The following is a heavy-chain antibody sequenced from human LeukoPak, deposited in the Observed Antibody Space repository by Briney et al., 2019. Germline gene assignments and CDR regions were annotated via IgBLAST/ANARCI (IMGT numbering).Heavy chain of an antibody. CDR3: ARHSPVGIYYFDY. J-gene: IGHJ4*02. CDR1: GGSISSSSYY. D-gene: IGHD1-26*01. CDR2: IYYSEST. Sequence: PSETLSLTCTLSGGSISSSSYYWGWIRQPPGKGLEWIGSIYYSESTYYNPSLKSRVTISVDTSKNQFSLKLSSVTAADTAVYYCARHSPVGIYYFDYWGQGTLVTVSS. V-gene: IGHV4-39*01.